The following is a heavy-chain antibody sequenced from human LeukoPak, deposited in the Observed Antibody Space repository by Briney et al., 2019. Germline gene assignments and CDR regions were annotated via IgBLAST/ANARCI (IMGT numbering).Heavy chain of an antibody. V-gene: IGHV4-59*12. CDR1: GGSISSYY. J-gene: IGHJ3*02. D-gene: IGHD3-10*01. CDR3: ARDGVLRGWFGEPFDI. Sequence: SETLSLTCTVSGGSISSYYWSWIRQPPGKGLEWIGYIYYSGSTNYNPSLKSRVTISVDTSKNQFSLKLSSVTAADTAVYYCARDGVLRGWFGEPFDIWGQGTMVTVSS. CDR2: IYYSGST.